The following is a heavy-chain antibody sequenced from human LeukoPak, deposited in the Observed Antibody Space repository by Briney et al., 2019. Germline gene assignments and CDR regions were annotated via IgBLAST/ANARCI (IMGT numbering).Heavy chain of an antibody. CDR1: GFTFSSYG. Sequence: RAGGSLRLSCAASGFTFSSYGMHWVRQAPGKGLEWVAVIWYDGTNKYYADSVKGRFTMSRDNSKNMLYLQMNSLRAEDTAVYHCARERSSGGDPYYFDYWGQGTLVTVSS. V-gene: IGHV3-33*01. CDR3: ARERSSGGDPYYFDY. D-gene: IGHD2-21*02. CDR2: IWYDGTNK. J-gene: IGHJ4*02.